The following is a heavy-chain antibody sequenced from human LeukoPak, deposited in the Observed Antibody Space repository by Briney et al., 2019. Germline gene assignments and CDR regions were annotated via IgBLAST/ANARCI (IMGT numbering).Heavy chain of an antibody. CDR3: ARGSAAAGVYYYYMDV. CDR1: GYTFTGYY. V-gene: IGHV1-2*02. Sequence: ASVKVSCKASGYTFTGYYMHWVRQAPGQGLEGRGWINPNSGGTNYAQKFQGRVTMTRDTSIGTAYMELSRLRSDDTAVYYCARGSAAAGVYYYYMDVWGKGTTVTVSS. D-gene: IGHD6-13*01. J-gene: IGHJ6*03. CDR2: INPNSGGT.